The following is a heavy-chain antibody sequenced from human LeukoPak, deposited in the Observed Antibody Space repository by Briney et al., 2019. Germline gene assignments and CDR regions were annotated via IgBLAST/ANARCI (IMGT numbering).Heavy chain of an antibody. CDR1: GFTFSSYA. CDR2: ISGSGGST. J-gene: IGHJ4*02. D-gene: IGHD3-22*01. CDR3: AKTSYDSSGYYYFDY. V-gene: IGHV3-23*01. Sequence: GGSLRLSCAASGFTFSSYAMSRVRQAPGKGLEWVSAISGSGGSTYYADSVKGRFTISRDNSKNTLYLQMNSLRAEDTAVYYCAKTSYDSSGYYYFDYWGQGTLVTVSS.